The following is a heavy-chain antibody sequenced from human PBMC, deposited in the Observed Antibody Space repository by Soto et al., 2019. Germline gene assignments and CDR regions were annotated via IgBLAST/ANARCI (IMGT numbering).Heavy chain of an antibody. CDR1: GFTFGNYG. Sequence: GVSLRLSCAASGFTFGNYGMNWVRQAPGKGLEWVSAISADGERPYYADSAKGRFTISRDNSKNTLYLQMNSLRDDDTAVYYCAKESGSSRPFDYWGQGTLVTVSS. D-gene: IGHD6-13*01. CDR2: ISADGERP. CDR3: AKESGSSRPFDY. J-gene: IGHJ4*02. V-gene: IGHV3-23*01.